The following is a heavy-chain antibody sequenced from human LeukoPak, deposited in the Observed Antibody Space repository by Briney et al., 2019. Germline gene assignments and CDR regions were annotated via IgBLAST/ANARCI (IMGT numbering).Heavy chain of an antibody. Sequence: GGSLRLSCAASGFTFSTYGMNWVRQAPGKGLEWVSSISSTSSYIYSADSVKGRFTISRDNSKNTLYLQMNSLRAEDTAVYYCAKEGFDSWGQGTLVTVSS. V-gene: IGHV3-21*04. CDR3: AKEGFDS. CDR1: GFTFSTYG. J-gene: IGHJ4*02. CDR2: ISSTSSYI.